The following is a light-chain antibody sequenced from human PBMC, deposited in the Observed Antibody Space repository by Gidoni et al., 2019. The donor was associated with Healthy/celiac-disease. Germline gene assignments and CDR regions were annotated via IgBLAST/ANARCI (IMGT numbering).Light chain of an antibody. J-gene: IGKJ1*01. CDR1: QSVSSN. CDR3: QQGKT. V-gene: IGKV3-15*01. CDR2: GAS. Sequence: EIVMTQSPATLSVTPGERATLSCRASQSVSSNLAWYQQKPGQAPRLLIYGASTRATGIPARFSGSGSGTEFTLTISSLQSEDFAVYYCQQGKTFGQGTKVEIK.